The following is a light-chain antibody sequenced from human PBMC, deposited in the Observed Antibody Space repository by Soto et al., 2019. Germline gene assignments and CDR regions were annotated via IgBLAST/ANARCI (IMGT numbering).Light chain of an antibody. J-gene: IGKJ4*01. Sequence: EIVLTQSPATLSLSPGERATLSCRASQSIREYLAWYQQKPGQAPRLLIYAASNRAAGIPDRFSGRGSGTDFTLSISSLETEDFAVYYCQQRSTWPLTFGGGTQVEIK. V-gene: IGKV3-11*01. CDR2: AAS. CDR1: QSIREY. CDR3: QQRSTWPLT.